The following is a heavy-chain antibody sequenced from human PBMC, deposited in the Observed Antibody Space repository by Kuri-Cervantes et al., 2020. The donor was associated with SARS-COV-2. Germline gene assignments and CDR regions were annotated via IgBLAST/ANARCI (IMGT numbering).Heavy chain of an antibody. CDR3: ARDLLFGANFDN. Sequence: GESLKISCAASGFTFSDSYMSWVRQAPGKGLEWLSCISSSGGSIYYADSVKGRFTISRDNSKNSVFLQMSSLRAEDTAVYYCARDLLFGANFDNWGQGTLVTVSS. D-gene: IGHD3-16*01. CDR2: ISSSGGSI. J-gene: IGHJ4*02. V-gene: IGHV3-11*01. CDR1: GFTFSDSY.